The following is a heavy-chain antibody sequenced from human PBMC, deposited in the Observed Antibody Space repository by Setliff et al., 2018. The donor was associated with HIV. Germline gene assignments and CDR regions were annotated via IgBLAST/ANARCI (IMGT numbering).Heavy chain of an antibody. CDR2: IHYSGST. CDR3: ARDQALEMATK. CDR1: GDSISSGGHY. V-gene: IGHV4-30-4*02. Sequence: SETLSLTCSVSGDSISSGGHYWSWIRQSPGKGLEWIGYIHYSGSTYFNPSLKSRVSISTDTSASTAYMELSSLRSEDTAVYYCARDQALEMATKWGQGTLVTVSS. J-gene: IGHJ4*02. D-gene: IGHD5-12*01.